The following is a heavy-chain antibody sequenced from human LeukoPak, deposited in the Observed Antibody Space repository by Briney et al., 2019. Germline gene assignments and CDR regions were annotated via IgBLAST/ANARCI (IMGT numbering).Heavy chain of an antibody. J-gene: IGHJ4*02. CDR1: GFTFSSYA. CDR2: VSYDATKT. V-gene: IGHV3-30*04. D-gene: IGHD6-19*01. CDR3: ARDSHATGWGHFDY. Sequence: PGRSLRLSCAASGFTFSSYAMHWVRQGPGKGLEWVALVSYDATKTFYADSVKGRFTISRDNSKNTVYLQMDGLRVDDTAVYYCARDSHATGWGHFDYWGLGTLVTVSS.